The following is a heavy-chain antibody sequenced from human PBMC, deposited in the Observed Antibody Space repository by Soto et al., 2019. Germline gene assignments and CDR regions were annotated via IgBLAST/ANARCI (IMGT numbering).Heavy chain of an antibody. V-gene: IGHV4-61*01. CDR2: FYYSGCT. CDR3: AREGYCSSTRCYRGGDY. CDR1: GGSVSSGSYY. J-gene: IGHJ4*02. Sequence: QVQLQESGPGLVKPSETLSLTCTVSGGSVSSGSYYWNWIRQPPGKGLELIGYFYYSGCTNYNPSLKSRVTISIATSKNQFSLKLSSVTAADTAVYYCAREGYCSSTRCYRGGDYWGQGTLVTVSS. D-gene: IGHD2-2*02.